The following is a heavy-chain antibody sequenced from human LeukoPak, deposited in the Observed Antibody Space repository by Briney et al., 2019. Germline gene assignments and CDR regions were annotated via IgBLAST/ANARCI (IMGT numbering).Heavy chain of an antibody. D-gene: IGHD1-26*01. Sequence: ASVKVSCKASGYTFTGYYMHWVRQAPGQGLEWMGWINPNSGGTNYAQKFQGRVTMTRDTSISTAYVELSRLRSDDTAVYYCARGSSGSYVNYFDYWGQGTLVTVSS. J-gene: IGHJ4*02. CDR2: INPNSGGT. V-gene: IGHV1-2*02. CDR1: GYTFTGYY. CDR3: ARGSSGSYVNYFDY.